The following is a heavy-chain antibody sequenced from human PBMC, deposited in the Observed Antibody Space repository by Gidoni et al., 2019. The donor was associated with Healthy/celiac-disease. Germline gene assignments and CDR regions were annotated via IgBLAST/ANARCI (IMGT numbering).Heavy chain of an antibody. V-gene: IGHV4-59*01. D-gene: IGHD3-10*01. J-gene: IGHJ4*02. Sequence: QVQLQESGPGLVKPSETLSLTCTVSGGSISSYYWSWIRQPPGKGLEWIGYIYYSGSTNYNPSLKSRVTISVDTSKNQFSLKLSSVTAADTAVYYCARGNVLLWFGELLSQYYFDYWGQGTLVTVSS. CDR3: ARGNVLLWFGELLSQYYFDY. CDR1: GGSISSYY. CDR2: IYYSGST.